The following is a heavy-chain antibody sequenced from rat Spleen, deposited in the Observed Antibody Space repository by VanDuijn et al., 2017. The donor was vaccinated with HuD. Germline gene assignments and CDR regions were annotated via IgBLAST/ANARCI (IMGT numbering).Heavy chain of an antibody. CDR2: ISSGGST. D-gene: IGHD5-1*01. J-gene: IGHJ2*01. V-gene: IGHV2S8*01. Sequence: QVQLKESGPGLMQPSETLSLTCTVSGFSLTSNGVGWVRQPPGTGLEWIAAISSGGSTYYNSALKSRLSISRDTSKSQVFLKMNSLQTEDTAMYFCASLGGDYWGQGVMVTVSS. CDR3: ASLGGDY. CDR1: GFSLTSNG.